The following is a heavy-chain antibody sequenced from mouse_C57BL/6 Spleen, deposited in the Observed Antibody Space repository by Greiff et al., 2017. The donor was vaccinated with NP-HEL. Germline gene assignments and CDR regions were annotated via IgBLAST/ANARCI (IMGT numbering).Heavy chain of an antibody. V-gene: IGHV1-80*01. D-gene: IGHD2-1*01. Sequence: QVQLQQSGAELVKPGASVKISCKASGYAFSSYWMNWVKQRPGKGLEWIGQIYPGDGDTNYNGKFKGKATLTADKSSSTAYMQLSSLTSEDSAVYFCAREVYGNYYYYAMDYWGQGTSVTVAS. CDR2: IYPGDGDT. CDR1: GYAFSSYW. J-gene: IGHJ4*01. CDR3: AREVYGNYYYYAMDY.